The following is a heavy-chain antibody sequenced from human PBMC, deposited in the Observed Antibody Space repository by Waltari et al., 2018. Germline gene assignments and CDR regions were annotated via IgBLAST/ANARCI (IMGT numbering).Heavy chain of an antibody. CDR2: IYHGGST. CDR3: ARNVELGLGWYFDL. V-gene: IGHV4-4*02. J-gene: IGHJ2*01. Sequence: QVQLQVSGPGLVKPSGTLSLTCAVSGGSISSSHRWSWVRPPPGKGLEWIGEIYHGGSTSYNPSLKSRVTISVDKSKNQFSLILNSMTAADTAVYYCARNVELGLGWYFDLWGRGTLVTVSS. D-gene: IGHD7-27*01. CDR1: GGSISSSHR.